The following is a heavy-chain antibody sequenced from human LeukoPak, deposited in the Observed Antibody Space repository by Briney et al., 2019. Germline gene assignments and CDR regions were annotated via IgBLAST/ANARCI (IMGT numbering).Heavy chain of an antibody. CDR3: ARVRQQVVHDAFDI. Sequence: KPSETLSLTCTVSGGSMSSYYWGWIRQPPGKGLEWIGYIYYSGSTNYNPSLKSRVTISVDTSKNLFSLKLSSVTAADTAVYYFARVRQQVVHDAFDIWGQGTMVIVSS. CDR1: GGSMSSYY. D-gene: IGHD6-13*01. CDR2: IYYSGST. J-gene: IGHJ3*02. V-gene: IGHV4-59*01.